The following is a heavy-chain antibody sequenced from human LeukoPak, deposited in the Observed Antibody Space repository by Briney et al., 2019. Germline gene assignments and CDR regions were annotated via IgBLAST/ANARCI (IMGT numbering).Heavy chain of an antibody. CDR2: ISSSSSTI. Sequence: GGSLRLSCAASGFTFSSYSMNWARQAPGKGLEWVSYISSSSSTIYYADSVKGRFTISRDNAKNSLYLQMNSLRAEDTAVYYCARGAVTYDFWSGVYYYYYMDVWGKGTTVTVSS. CDR1: GFTFSSYS. D-gene: IGHD3-3*01. CDR3: ARGAVTYDFWSGVYYYYYMDV. V-gene: IGHV3-48*04. J-gene: IGHJ6*03.